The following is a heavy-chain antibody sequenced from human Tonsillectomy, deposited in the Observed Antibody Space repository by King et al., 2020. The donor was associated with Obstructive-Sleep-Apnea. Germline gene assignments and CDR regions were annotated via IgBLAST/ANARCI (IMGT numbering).Heavy chain of an antibody. D-gene: IGHD2-2*01. CDR2: ISSSSATI. V-gene: IGHV3-48*04. Sequence: VQLVQSGGGLVQPGGSLRLSCAASGFTFSSYSMDWVRQAPGKGLEWVSYISSSSATIYYADSVKGRFTSSRDNAKNSLYLQMNSLRAEDTAVYYCAGMTQPDAFDIWGHGTMVTVSS. J-gene: IGHJ3*02. CDR3: AGMTQPDAFDI. CDR1: GFTFSSYS.